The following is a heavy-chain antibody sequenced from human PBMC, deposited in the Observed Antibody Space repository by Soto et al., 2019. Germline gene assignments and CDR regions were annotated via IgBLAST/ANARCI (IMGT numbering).Heavy chain of an antibody. D-gene: IGHD6-13*01. Sequence: GASVKVSCKASGYTFTSYGISWVRQAPGQGLEWMGWISAYNGNTNYAQKLQGRVTMTTDTSTSTAYMELRSLRSDDTAVYYCARVWYSSSWYYRNIDNWFDPWGQGTLVTVSS. CDR2: ISAYNGNT. J-gene: IGHJ5*02. CDR1: GYTFTSYG. V-gene: IGHV1-18*01. CDR3: ARVWYSSSWYYRNIDNWFDP.